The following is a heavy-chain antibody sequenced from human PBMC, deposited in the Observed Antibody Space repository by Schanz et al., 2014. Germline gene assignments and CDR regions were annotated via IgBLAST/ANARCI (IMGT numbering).Heavy chain of an antibody. CDR3: AKSQGSSFDS. CDR2: ISDSGDTA. CDR1: GFTFSTSA. D-gene: IGHD6-13*01. J-gene: IGHJ4*02. V-gene: IGHV3-23*04. Sequence: EVHLVESGGGLVQPGGSLRLSCAASGFTFSTSAMSWVRQAPGKGLEWVSLISDSGDTAYYADSVKGRFTISSDNSKSTLYLQMSSLRAEDTAVYYCAKSQGSSFDSWGQGTLVTVSS.